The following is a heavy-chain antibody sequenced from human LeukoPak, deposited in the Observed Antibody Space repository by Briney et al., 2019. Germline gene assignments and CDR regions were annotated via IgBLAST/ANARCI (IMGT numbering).Heavy chain of an antibody. V-gene: IGHV3-48*03. Sequence: SGGSLRLSCAASGFTFSSYELNWVRQAPGKGLEWISYISSSGTTIYYTDSVEGRFTISRDNAKNSLYLQMNSLRAEDTAVYYCARGLGKGDYWGQGTLVTVSS. CDR3: ARGLGKGDY. CDR1: GFTFSSYE. D-gene: IGHD7-27*01. J-gene: IGHJ4*02. CDR2: ISSSGTTI.